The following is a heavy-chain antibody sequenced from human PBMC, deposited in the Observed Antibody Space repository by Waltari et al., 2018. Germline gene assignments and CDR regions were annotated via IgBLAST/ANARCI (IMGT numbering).Heavy chain of an antibody. D-gene: IGHD2-2*02. CDR1: GGPFSSYT. CDR3: ARLGYCSSTSCSTDY. Sequence: QVQLVQSGAEVKKPGSSVKVSCKASGGPFSSYTISWVRQAPGQGLEWMGRIIPILGIANYAQKFQGRVTITADKSTSTAYMELSSLRSEDTAVYYCARLGYCSSTSCSTDYWGQGTLVTVSS. CDR2: IIPILGIA. V-gene: IGHV1-69*02. J-gene: IGHJ4*02.